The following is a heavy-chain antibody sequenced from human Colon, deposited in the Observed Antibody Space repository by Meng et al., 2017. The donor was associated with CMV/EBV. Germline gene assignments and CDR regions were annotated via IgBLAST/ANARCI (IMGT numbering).Heavy chain of an antibody. CDR3: AKEGGVRALTWFDP. D-gene: IGHD3-10*01. J-gene: IGHJ5*02. CDR1: GYNFIDYA. V-gene: IGHV1-69*05. Sequence: SVKVSCKTSGYNFIDYAISWVRQAPGQGLEWMGGIIPIFGTANYAQKFQGRVTITTDESTSTAYMELSSLRSEDTAVYYCAKEGGVRALTWFDPWGQGTQVTVSS. CDR2: IIPIFGTA.